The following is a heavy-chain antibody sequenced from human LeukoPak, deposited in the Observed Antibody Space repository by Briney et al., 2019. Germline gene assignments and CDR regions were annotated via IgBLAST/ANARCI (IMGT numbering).Heavy chain of an antibody. CDR3: ARDATGTSC. CDR1: GGTFSSYA. V-gene: IGHV1-69*04. D-gene: IGHD1-1*01. J-gene: IGHJ4*02. Sequence: SVKVSCKASGGTFSSYAISWVRQAPGQGPEWMGRIIPILGIANYAQKFQGRVTITADKSTSTAYMELSSLRSEDTAVYYCARDATGTSCWGQGTLVTVSS. CDR2: IIPILGIA.